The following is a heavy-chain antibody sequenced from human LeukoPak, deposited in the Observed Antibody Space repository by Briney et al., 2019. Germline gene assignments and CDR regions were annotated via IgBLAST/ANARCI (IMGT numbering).Heavy chain of an antibody. V-gene: IGHV3-15*01. J-gene: IGHJ4*02. CDR2: IKSKTDGGTT. CDR1: GFTFSNAW. D-gene: IGHD3-10*01. Sequence: GGSLSLSCAASGFTFSNAWMSWVRQAPGKGLEWVGRIKSKTDGGTTDYAAPVKGRFTISRDDSKNTLYLQMNSLKTEDTAVYYCTIPITMVRGVITPADYFDYWGQGTLVTVSS. CDR3: TIPITMVRGVITPADYFDY.